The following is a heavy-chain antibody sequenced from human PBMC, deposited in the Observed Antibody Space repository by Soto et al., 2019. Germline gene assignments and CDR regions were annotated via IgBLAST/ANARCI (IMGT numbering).Heavy chain of an antibody. D-gene: IGHD5-18*01. V-gene: IGHV1-69*12. CDR1: GGTFSSYA. CDR2: IIPIFGTA. CDR3: ARGVQVWFRQRLAP. Sequence: QVQLVQSGAEVKKPGSSVKVSCKASGGTFSSYAISWVRQAPGQGLEWMGGIIPIFGTANYAQKFQGRVTITADDSTSTAYMELSSLGSEDTAVYSGARGVQVWFRQRLAPWGQGTLVTVSS. J-gene: IGHJ5*02.